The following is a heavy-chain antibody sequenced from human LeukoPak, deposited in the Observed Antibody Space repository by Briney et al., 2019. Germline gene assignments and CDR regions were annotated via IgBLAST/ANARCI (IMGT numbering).Heavy chain of an antibody. J-gene: IGHJ6*02. D-gene: IGHD2-2*02. Sequence: PGGSLRLSCAASGFTFDDYAMHWVRQAPGKGLEWVSGISWNSGSIGYADSVKGRFTISRDNAKNSLYLQMNSLRAEDTAVYYCAREGCSSTSCYTWGRTKNYYYYGMDVWGQGTTVTVSS. CDR1: GFTFDDYA. V-gene: IGHV3-9*01. CDR3: AREGCSSTSCYTWGRTKNYYYYGMDV. CDR2: ISWNSGSI.